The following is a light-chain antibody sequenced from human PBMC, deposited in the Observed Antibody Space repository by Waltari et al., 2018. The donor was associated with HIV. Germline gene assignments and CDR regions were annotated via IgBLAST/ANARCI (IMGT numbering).Light chain of an antibody. CDR1: NSNIGSNT. Sequence: QSVLIQPLSASGTPGQRVSISCSGSNSNIGSNTLHWYQYIPGPAPKLLIYNNNQSPSGVPDRFSGSKSGTSASLAISGLQSEDDADYFCAAWADSLNGPVFGGGTKLTVL. CDR3: AAWADSLNGPV. CDR2: NNN. J-gene: IGLJ3*02. V-gene: IGLV1-44*01.